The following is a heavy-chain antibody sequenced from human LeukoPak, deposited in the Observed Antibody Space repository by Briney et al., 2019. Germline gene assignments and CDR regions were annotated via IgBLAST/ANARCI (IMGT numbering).Heavy chain of an antibody. Sequence: PSETLSLTCTVSGGSISSDYWSWIRQSPGKGLEWIGYIYYSGTTSYNPSLKSRVTISVDTSKNQFSLKLSSVTAADTAVYYCARGGENILTGYSEGTFDYWGQGTLVTVSS. CDR1: GGSISSDY. J-gene: IGHJ4*02. V-gene: IGHV4-59*08. CDR3: ARGGENILTGYSEGTFDY. D-gene: IGHD3-9*01. CDR2: IYYSGTT.